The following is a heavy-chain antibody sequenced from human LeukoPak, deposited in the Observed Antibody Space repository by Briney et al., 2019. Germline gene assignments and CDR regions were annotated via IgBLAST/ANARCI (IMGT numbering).Heavy chain of an antibody. CDR2: INPSGGST. J-gene: IGHJ4*02. D-gene: IGHD2-15*01. Sequence: ASVKVSCRASGYTLTSYFLHWVRQAPGQGLEWMGIINPSGGSTSYAQKFQGRVTMTRDTSTSTVYMELSSLRSEDTAVYYCARDRAVAAAVDYRGQGTLVTVSS. CDR3: ARDRAVAAAVDY. CDR1: GYTLTSYF. V-gene: IGHV1-46*01.